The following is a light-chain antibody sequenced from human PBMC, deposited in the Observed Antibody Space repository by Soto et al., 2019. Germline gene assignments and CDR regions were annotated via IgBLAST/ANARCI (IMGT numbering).Light chain of an antibody. CDR2: DAS. Sequence: EIVLTQSPATLSLSPGQRATLSCRASQSVSNYLAWYQQKPGQAPRLVISDASNRATGISARFSGSGSGTDFTLPISSREAEDFGVYSWQQGSDWPVTVGGGTKVEIK. V-gene: IGKV3-11*01. CDR3: QQGSDWPVT. J-gene: IGKJ4*01. CDR1: QSVSNY.